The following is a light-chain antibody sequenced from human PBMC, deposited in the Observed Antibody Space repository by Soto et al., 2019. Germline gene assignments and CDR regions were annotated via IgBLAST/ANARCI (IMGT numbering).Light chain of an antibody. CDR2: VEGSGSY. CDR1: SSHRSYI. V-gene: IGLV4-60*03. J-gene: IGLJ2*01. Sequence: QPVLTQSSSASASLGSSVRLTCTLSSSHRSYIIAWHQHQPGEAPRYLMKVEGSGSYNKGSGVPDRFSGSSSGADRYLTISNLQSEDEADYYCETWDTNTRVFGGGTKVTVL. CDR3: ETWDTNTRV.